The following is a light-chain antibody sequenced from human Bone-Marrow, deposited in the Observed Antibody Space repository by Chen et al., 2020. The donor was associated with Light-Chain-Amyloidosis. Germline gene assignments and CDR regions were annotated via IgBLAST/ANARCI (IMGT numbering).Light chain of an antibody. CDR2: KVS. CDR3: MQYTHWPHT. V-gene: IGKV2-30*01. Sequence: DVGLTQSPLSLPVTLGQPASISCRSPRSLMGSDGNALLSWFQQRPGQSPRRLIDKVSNRDSGVPDRFSGSGSGTDFTLRISRVEAEDVGVYYCMQYTHWPHTFGLGTKLEIK. J-gene: IGKJ2*01. CDR1: RSLMGSDGNAL.